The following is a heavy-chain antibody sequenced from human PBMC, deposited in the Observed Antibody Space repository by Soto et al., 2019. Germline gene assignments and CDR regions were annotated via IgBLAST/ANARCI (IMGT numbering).Heavy chain of an antibody. V-gene: IGHV4-59*01. J-gene: IGHJ6*02. Sequence: SETLSLTCTVSGGSISSYYWIWIRQPPGKGLEWNGYIYYSGSTNDNPSLKSRVTISVDTSKNQFSLKLSSVTAADTAAYYCARASSYYDSSGYWWGNYYYYYGMDVWGQGTAVTVSS. CDR2: IYYSGST. D-gene: IGHD3-22*01. CDR3: ARASSYYDSSGYWWGNYYYYYGMDV. CDR1: GGSISSYY.